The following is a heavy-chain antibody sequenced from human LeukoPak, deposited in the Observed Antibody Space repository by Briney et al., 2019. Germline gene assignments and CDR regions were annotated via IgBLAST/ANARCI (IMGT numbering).Heavy chain of an antibody. V-gene: IGHV4-59*12. J-gene: IGHJ6*03. Sequence: SETLSLTCTVSGGSISNYYWSWIRQPPGKGLEWIGFIYYSGITNYNPSLKSRVTMSVDTSKNQFSLKLSSVTAADTAVYYCARGPGVAAAGTDYYYMDVWGKGTTVTVSS. CDR2: IYYSGIT. CDR3: ARGPGVAAAGTDYYYMDV. D-gene: IGHD6-13*01. CDR1: GGSISNYY.